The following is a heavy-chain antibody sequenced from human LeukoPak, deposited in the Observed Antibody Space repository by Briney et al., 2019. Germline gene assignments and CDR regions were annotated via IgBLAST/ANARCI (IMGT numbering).Heavy chain of an antibody. J-gene: IGHJ4*02. Sequence: PGGSLRLSCAASGFTFSSYAMSWVRQAPGKGLEWVSAISGSGGNTYYADSVKGRFTISRDNSKNTLYLQMNSLRAEDTAVYYCTTWWLATSFEYWGQGTLVTVSS. CDR1: GFTFSSYA. V-gene: IGHV3-23*01. CDR3: TTWWLATSFEY. D-gene: IGHD6-19*01. CDR2: ISGSGGNT.